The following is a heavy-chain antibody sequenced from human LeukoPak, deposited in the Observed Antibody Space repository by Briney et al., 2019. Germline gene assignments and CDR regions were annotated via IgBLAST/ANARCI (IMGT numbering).Heavy chain of an antibody. J-gene: IGHJ3*02. CDR1: SGSISSSSSY. V-gene: IGHV4-39*01. CDR3: ARHKSWWELHAFDI. D-gene: IGHD4-23*01. CDR2: IFYRGST. Sequence: SETLSLTCTVSSGSISSSSSYWGWTRQPPGKGLEWIGSIFYRGSTYYNPSLKSRVTISIDTSKNQFSLKLSSVTAADTAVYYCARHKSWWELHAFDIWGQGTLVTVSS.